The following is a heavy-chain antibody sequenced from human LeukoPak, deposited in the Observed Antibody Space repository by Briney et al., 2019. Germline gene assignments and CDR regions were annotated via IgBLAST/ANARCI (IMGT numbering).Heavy chain of an antibody. CDR1: GYSISSSNW. D-gene: IGHD3-3*01. CDR3: ARSPPTGITIFGVAASTTWFDP. CDR2: IYYSGST. V-gene: IGHV4-28*01. J-gene: IGHJ5*02. Sequence: SETLSLTCVVSGYSISSSNWWSWIRQPPGKGLEWIGYIYYSGSTNYNPSLKSRVTISVDTSKNQFSLKLSSVTAADTAVYYCARSPPTGITIFGVAASTTWFDPWGQGTLVTVSS.